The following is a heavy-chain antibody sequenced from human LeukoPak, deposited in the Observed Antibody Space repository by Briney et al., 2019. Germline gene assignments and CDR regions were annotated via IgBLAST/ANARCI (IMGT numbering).Heavy chain of an antibody. V-gene: IGHV5-51*01. D-gene: IGHD3-22*01. CDR3: ARYGFDSRGYYYVFDY. Sequence: GESLKISCKGSGYSFTSYWIGWVRQMPGKGLEWMGIIYPGDSDTRYSPSFQGQVTISADKSISTAYLQWSSLKASDTAMYYCARYGFDSRGYYYVFDYWGQGTLVTVSS. CDR2: IYPGDSDT. J-gene: IGHJ4*02. CDR1: GYSFTSYW.